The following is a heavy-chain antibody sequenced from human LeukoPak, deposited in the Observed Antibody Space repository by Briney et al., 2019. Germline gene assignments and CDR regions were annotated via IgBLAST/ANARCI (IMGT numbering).Heavy chain of an antibody. V-gene: IGHV3-21*01. CDR1: GFTFSSYS. CDR2: ISSSSSYI. J-gene: IGHJ4*02. Sequence: GGSLRLSCAASGFTFSSYSMNWVRQAPGKGLEWVSSISSSSSYIYYADSVKGRFTISRDNAKNSLYLQMNSLRAEDTAVYYCAREGDDYGGKRLYYFDYWGQGTLVTVSS. D-gene: IGHD4-23*01. CDR3: AREGDDYGGKRLYYFDY.